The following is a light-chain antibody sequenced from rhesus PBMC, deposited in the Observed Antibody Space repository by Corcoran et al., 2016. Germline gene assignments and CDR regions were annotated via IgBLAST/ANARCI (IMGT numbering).Light chain of an antibody. J-gene: IGKJ4*01. CDR2: EAS. V-gene: IGKV1-22*01. CDR3: LQYSSSPLT. CDR1: QGISSW. Sequence: DIQMTQSPSSLSASVGDKVTITCRASQGISSWLAWYQQQPGKAPKLRIYEASSLQSGVPSRFSGSGSGTDCTLAISSLQPEEFATYYCLQYSSSPLTFGGGTKVELK.